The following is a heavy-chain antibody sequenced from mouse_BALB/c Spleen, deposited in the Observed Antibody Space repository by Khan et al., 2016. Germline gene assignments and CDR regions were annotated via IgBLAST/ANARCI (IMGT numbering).Heavy chain of an antibody. CDR1: GYTFTDYS. D-gene: IGHD2-3*01. CDR2: INTETGEP. CDR3: ARSDDVDY. J-gene: IGHJ2*01. Sequence: QVQLQQSGPELKKPGETVKLSCKASGYTFTDYSMHWVKQAPGKGLKWMGWINTETGEPTYADDSKGRFAFSFGPSASTAYVEITNLKDEDTAREFCARSDDVDYWCQRTTLTVSS. V-gene: IGHV9-2-1*01.